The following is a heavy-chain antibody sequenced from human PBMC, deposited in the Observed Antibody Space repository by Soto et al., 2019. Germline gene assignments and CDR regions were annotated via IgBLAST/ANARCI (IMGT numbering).Heavy chain of an antibody. Sequence: SETLSLTCAVYGGSFSGYYWSWIRQPPGKGLEWIGEINHSGSTNYNPPLKSRVTISVDTSKNQFSLELSSVTAADTAVYYCARGEVYGYYYGMDVWGQGTTVTVSS. D-gene: IGHD2-8*01. CDR1: GGSFSGYY. CDR2: INHSGST. V-gene: IGHV4-34*01. J-gene: IGHJ6*02. CDR3: ARGEVYGYYYGMDV.